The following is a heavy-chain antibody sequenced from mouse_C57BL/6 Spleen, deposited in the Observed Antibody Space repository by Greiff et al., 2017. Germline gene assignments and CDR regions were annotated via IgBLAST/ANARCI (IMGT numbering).Heavy chain of an antibody. CDR3: ARGGLTTGGFAY. J-gene: IGHJ3*01. V-gene: IGHV1-9*01. CDR1: GYTFTGYW. Sequence: QVQLQQSGAELMKPGASVKLSCKATGYTFTGYWIEWVKQRPGHGLEWLGEILPGSGSTNYNEKFKGKATFTADTSSNTAYMQISSLTTEDSAIYYCARGGLTTGGFAYWGQGTLVTVSA. D-gene: IGHD1-1*01. CDR2: ILPGSGST.